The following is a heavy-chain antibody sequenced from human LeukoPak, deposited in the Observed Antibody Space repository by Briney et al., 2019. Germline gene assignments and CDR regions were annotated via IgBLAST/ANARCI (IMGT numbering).Heavy chain of an antibody. CDR3: TTDRVHSEKWYYFDS. CDR2: IKSNTDGGTT. Sequence: GGSLRLSCAASGFTFSSYAMSWVRQAPGKGLEWVGRIKSNTDGGTTDYAAPVKGRFTISRDDSKTTLYLHMNSLKTEDTAVYYCTTDRVHSEKWYYFDSWGQGTLVTVSS. J-gene: IGHJ4*02. CDR1: GFTFSSYA. D-gene: IGHD1-26*01. V-gene: IGHV3-15*01.